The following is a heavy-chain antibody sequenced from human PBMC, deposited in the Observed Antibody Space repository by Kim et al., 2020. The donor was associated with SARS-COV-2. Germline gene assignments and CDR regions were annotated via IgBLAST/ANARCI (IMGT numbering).Heavy chain of an antibody. D-gene: IGHD6-19*01. J-gene: IGHJ4*02. CDR2: INHSGST. Sequence: SETLSLTCAVYGGSFSGYYWSWIRQPPGKGLEWIGEINHSGSTNYNPSLKSRVTISVDTSKNQFSLKLSSVTAADTAVYYCALIAVAAFDYWGQGTLVTVSS. V-gene: IGHV4-34*01. CDR1: GGSFSGYY. CDR3: ALIAVAAFDY.